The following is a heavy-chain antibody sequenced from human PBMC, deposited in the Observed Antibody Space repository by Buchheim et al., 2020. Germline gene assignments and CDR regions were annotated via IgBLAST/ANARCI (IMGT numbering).Heavy chain of an antibody. J-gene: IGHJ3*02. D-gene: IGHD5-18*01. CDR2: ISGSGGST. CDR1: GFTFSSYA. CDR3: AKALGGYSYGYPGDAFDI. Sequence: EVQLLESGGGLVQPGGFLRLSCAASGFTFSSYAMSWVRQAPGKGLEWVSAISGSGGSTYYADSVKGRFTISRDNSKNTLYLQMNSLRAEDTAVYYCAKALGGYSYGYPGDAFDIWGQGT. V-gene: IGHV3-23*01.